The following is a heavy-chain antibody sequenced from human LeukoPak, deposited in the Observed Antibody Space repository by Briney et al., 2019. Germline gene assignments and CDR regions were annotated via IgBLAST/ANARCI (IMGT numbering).Heavy chain of an antibody. J-gene: IGHJ4*02. CDR2: ISGSGAST. Sequence: GGSLRLSCAASGFTFSSYAMSWVRQAPGKGLEWVSVISGSGASTYDADSVKGRFTISRDNSKSTLYLQMNSLRAEDTAIYYCATKGPLGAFDYWGQGTLVTVSS. CDR3: ATKGPLGAFDY. V-gene: IGHV3-23*01. CDR1: GFTFSSYA.